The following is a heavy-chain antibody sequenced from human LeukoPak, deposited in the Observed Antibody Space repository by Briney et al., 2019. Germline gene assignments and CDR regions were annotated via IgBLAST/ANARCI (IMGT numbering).Heavy chain of an antibody. CDR1: GFTFSDYY. Sequence: GGSLRLSCAASGFTFSDYYMSWIRPAPGKGLEWVSYISSSGRIIYYADSVKGRLTISRDNAKNSLFLQMNSLRAEDTAVYYCASVHYYGMEVWGQGTTVTVSS. D-gene: IGHD2-8*01. J-gene: IGHJ6*02. V-gene: IGHV3-11*01. CDR3: ASVHYYGMEV. CDR2: ISSSGRII.